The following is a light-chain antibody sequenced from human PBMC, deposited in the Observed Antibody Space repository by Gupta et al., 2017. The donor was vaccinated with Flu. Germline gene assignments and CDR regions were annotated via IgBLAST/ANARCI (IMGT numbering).Light chain of an antibody. V-gene: IGLV2-23*02. CDR1: SSAVGSYNI. CDR3: CSYAGSSTEV. J-gene: IGLJ1*01. Sequence: HSALTQHASLSGSPGPPIPISCTGTSSAVGSYNIVSWYQQHPGKAPKLMIYEVSKRPSGVSNRFSGSKSGNTASLTISGLQAEDEADYYCCSYAGSSTEVFGTGTKVTVL. CDR2: EVS.